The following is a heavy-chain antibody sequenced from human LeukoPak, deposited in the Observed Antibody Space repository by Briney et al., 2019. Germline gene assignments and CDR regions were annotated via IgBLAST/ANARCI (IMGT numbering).Heavy chain of an antibody. CDR2: INPNSGGT. J-gene: IGHJ4*02. CDR1: GYTFTSYG. Sequence: GVSVKVSCKASGYTFTSYGISWVRQAPGQGLEWMGWINPNSGGTNYAQKFQGRVTMTRDTSISTAYVELSRLRSDDTAVYYCASQKQLGFVRVLDYWGQGTLVTVSS. V-gene: IGHV1-2*02. D-gene: IGHD6-6*01. CDR3: ASQKQLGFVRVLDY.